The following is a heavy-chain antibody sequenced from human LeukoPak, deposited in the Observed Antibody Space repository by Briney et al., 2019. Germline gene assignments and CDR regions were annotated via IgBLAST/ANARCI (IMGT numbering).Heavy chain of an antibody. CDR1: GGSISSYY. D-gene: IGHD3-10*01. J-gene: IGHJ4*02. V-gene: IGHV4-59*01. CDR3: ARDLSRSSGEFDY. Sequence: SETLSLTCTVSGGSISSYYWSWIRQPPGKGLEWIGYIYYSGSTNYNPSLKSRVTISVDTSKNQFSLKLSSVTAADTAVYYCARDLSRSSGEFDYWGQGTLVTVSS. CDR2: IYYSGST.